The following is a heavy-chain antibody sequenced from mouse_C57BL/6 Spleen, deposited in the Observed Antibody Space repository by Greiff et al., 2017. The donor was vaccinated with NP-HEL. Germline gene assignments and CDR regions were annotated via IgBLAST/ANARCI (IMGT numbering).Heavy chain of an antibody. CDR1: GYTFTDYN. CDR2: INPNNGGT. CDR3: ARSDYVDAPFAY. Sequence: VQLQQSGPELVKPGASVKMSCKASGYTFTDYNMHWVKQSHGKSLEWIGYINPNNGGTSYNQKFKGKATLTVNQSSSPAYMELRSLPSGDSAVYYCARSDYVDAPFAYWGQGTLVTVSA. V-gene: IGHV1-22*01. D-gene: IGHD2-13*01. J-gene: IGHJ3*01.